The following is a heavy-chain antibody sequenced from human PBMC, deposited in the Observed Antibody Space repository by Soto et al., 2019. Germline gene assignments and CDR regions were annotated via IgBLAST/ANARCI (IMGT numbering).Heavy chain of an antibody. CDR3: ARDWCDQYGSGSYYYYSGMEA. CDR1: GFTFSSYW. Sequence: GGSLRLSCAASGFTFSSYWMSWVRQAPGKGLEWVANIKQDGSEKYYVDSVKGRFTITRDNATNSLYLQMNILRAEDTAVYYCARDWCDQYGSGSYYYYSGMEAWGQGTSVTVSS. D-gene: IGHD3-10*01. V-gene: IGHV3-7*01. CDR2: IKQDGSEK. J-gene: IGHJ6*02.